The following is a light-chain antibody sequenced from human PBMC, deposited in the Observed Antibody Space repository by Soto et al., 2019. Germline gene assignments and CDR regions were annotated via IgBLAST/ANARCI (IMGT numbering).Light chain of an antibody. CDR2: YNS. CDR3: QVWDNSSDHAV. CDR1: NIGSKT. J-gene: IGLJ7*01. V-gene: IGLV3-21*04. Sequence: SYELTQPPSVSVAPGKTARITCGGNNIGSKTVHWYQQKPGQAPVLVIYYNSDRPSGIPERFSGSNSGNTATLTISRVEAGDEADYYCQVWDNSSDHAVFGGGTQLTVL.